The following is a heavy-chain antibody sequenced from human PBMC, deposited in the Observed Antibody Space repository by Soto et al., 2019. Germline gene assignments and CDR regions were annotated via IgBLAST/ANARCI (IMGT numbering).Heavy chain of an antibody. J-gene: IGHJ2*01. D-gene: IGHD2-2*01. CDR3: ARGGPYCISTSCYLGYFDF. Sequence: EVQLVESGGGLVQPGGSLRLSCAASGFTFSDHYMDWVRQAPGKGLEWVGRIRNKANSYSTEYAASVRGRFTISRDDSKNTLYLQMNSLKTEYTAVYYCARGGPYCISTSCYLGYFDFWGRGTLVTVSS. CDR2: IRNKANSYST. V-gene: IGHV3-72*01. CDR1: GFTFSDHY.